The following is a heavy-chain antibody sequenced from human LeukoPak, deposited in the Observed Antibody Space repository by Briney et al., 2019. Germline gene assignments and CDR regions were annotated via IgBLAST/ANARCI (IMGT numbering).Heavy chain of an antibody. V-gene: IGHV3-53*01. CDR2: IYSGGST. J-gene: IGHJ4*02. Sequence: GGSLRLSCAASGFTISSNYISWVRQAPGKGLEWVSVIYSGGSTYYADSVKGRFTISRDNSKNTLYLQMNSLRAEDTAVYYCARARAGAGTFFFDYWGQGTLVTVSS. CDR1: GFTISSNY. CDR3: ARARAGAGTFFFDY. D-gene: IGHD6-13*01.